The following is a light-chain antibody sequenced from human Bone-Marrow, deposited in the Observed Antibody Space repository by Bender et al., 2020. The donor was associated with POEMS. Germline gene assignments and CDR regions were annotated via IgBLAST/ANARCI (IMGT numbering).Light chain of an antibody. V-gene: IGLV1-36*01. CDR2: YDD. CDR1: SSNIGNHG. CDR3: SVWDDSLNGWV. J-gene: IGLJ2*01. Sequence: QSVLTQPPSASGTPGQRVTLSCSGSSSNIGNHGVNWYQQLPGEAPKLLIYYDDLLTPGVSDRFSGSKSGTSASLAISGLQSEDEAVYYCSVWDDSLNGWVFGGGTKLTVL.